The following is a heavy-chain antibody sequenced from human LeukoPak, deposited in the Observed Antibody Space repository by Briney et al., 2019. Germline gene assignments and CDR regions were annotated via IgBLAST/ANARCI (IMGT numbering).Heavy chain of an antibody. CDR1: GGSISSYY. CDR2: IYYSGST. D-gene: IGHD3-22*01. Sequence: PSETLSLTCTVSGGSISSYYWSWIRQPPGKGLKYIGYIYYSGSTNYNPSLKSRVTISVDTSNKQFSLKLSSVTAADTAVYYCAGGYPYYYGMDVWGQGTTVTVSS. V-gene: IGHV4-59*01. J-gene: IGHJ6*02. CDR3: AGGYPYYYGMDV.